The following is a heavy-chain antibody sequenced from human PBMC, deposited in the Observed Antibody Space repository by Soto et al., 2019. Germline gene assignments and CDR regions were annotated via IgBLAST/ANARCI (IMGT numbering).Heavy chain of an antibody. D-gene: IGHD6-19*01. J-gene: IGHJ5*02. CDR2: IYWNDDK. Sequence: SGPTLGNPTQTLTLTCILSCFSLRTRGVGVGWIRQPPGKALEWLGFIYWNDDKRYSPSLKSRLTSTKDTSKNQVVLTMTNMDPVDTATYYCAKSGSRGWYGWFDPWGQGTLVTVPS. V-gene: IGHV2-5*01. CDR3: AKSGSRGWYGWFDP. CDR1: CFSLRTRGVG.